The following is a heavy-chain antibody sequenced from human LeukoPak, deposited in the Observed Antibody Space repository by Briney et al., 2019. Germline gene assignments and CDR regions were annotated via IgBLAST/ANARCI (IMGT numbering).Heavy chain of an antibody. CDR1: GFTFSSHD. CDR2: ITTSSDDT. Sequence: GGSLRLSCAASGFTFSSHDMDWVRQAPGKGLEWISHITTSSDDTHYADSVKGRFIISRVNVKDSLYLQMNSLRAEDTAVYYCVRDMTARSWHAFDSWGRGTLVTVSS. J-gene: IGHJ4*02. V-gene: IGHV3-48*03. CDR3: VRDMTARSWHAFDS. D-gene: IGHD6-13*01.